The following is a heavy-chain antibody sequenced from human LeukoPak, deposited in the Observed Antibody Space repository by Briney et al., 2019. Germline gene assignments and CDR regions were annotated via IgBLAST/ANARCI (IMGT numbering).Heavy chain of an antibody. D-gene: IGHD2-2*01. V-gene: IGHV3-21*01. CDR1: GFTFSIYS. J-gene: IGHJ4*02. CDR2: ISGTSYI. Sequence: GGSLRLSCAASGFTFSIYSMNWVRQAPGKGLEWVSSISGTSYIYYADSVKGRFTISRDNAKNSLYLQMNSLRAEDTAVYHCARVGKDCSSTSCYHFDYWGQGTLVTVSS. CDR3: ARVGKDCSSTSCYHFDY.